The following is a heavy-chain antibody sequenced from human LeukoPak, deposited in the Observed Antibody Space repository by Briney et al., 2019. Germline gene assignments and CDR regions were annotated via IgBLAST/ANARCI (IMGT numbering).Heavy chain of an antibody. Sequence: SETLSLTCTVSGGSISRSSYYWGWVRQPPGKGLEWIGSIHYSGTTYYNPSLKSRVTISVDTSKNQFSLKLSSVTAADTAVYYCARALPSYSSGWSDFDYWGQGTLVTVSS. J-gene: IGHJ4*02. CDR3: ARALPSYSSGWSDFDY. V-gene: IGHV4-39*07. D-gene: IGHD6-19*01. CDR2: IHYSGTT. CDR1: GGSISRSSYY.